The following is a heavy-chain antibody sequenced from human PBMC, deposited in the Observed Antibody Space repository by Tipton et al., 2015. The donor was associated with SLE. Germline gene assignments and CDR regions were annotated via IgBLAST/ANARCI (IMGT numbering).Heavy chain of an antibody. J-gene: IGHJ4*02. CDR2: ISYSGGT. CDR3: ARGGFDWGFPYFDN. Sequence: TLSLTCTVSGGSITRSYWSWIRQPPGKGLEWSGYISYSGGTKYDPSLKSRVTISVDASKKQVYLRLRSVTAADTAVYYCARGGFDWGFPYFDNWGQGALVTVSS. CDR1: GGSITRSY. D-gene: IGHD3-9*01. V-gene: IGHV4-59*08.